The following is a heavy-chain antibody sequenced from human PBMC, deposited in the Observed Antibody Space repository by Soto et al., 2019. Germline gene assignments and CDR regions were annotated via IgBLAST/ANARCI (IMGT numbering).Heavy chain of an antibody. V-gene: IGHV3-33*01. CDR2: IWYDGSNK. CDR3: ARVYSGSYYYYYYGMDV. Sequence: PGGSLRLSCAASGFTFSSYGMHWVRQAPGKGLEWVAVIWYDGSNKYYADSVKGRFTISRDNSKNTLYLQMNSLRAEDTAVYYCARVYSGSYYYYYYGMDVWGQGTTVTVSS. J-gene: IGHJ6*02. CDR1: GFTFSSYG. D-gene: IGHD1-26*01.